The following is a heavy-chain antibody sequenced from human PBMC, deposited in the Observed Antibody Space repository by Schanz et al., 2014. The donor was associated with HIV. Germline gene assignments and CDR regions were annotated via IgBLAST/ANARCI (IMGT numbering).Heavy chain of an antibody. CDR2: IWYDGSNK. CDR1: GITLSGYG. Sequence: QVQLVESGGGVVQPGRSQRLSCAASGITLSGYGMHWVRQAPGKGLEWVAVIWYDGSNKDYADSVKGRFIISRDNSKNTLYLQMNSLRAEDTALYYCAKVARWDYYGMDVWGQGTAVTVSS. CDR3: AKVARWDYYGMDV. V-gene: IGHV3-33*06. J-gene: IGHJ6*02.